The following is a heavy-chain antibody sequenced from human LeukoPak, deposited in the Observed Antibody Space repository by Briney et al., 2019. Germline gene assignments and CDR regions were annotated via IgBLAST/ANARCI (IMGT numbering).Heavy chain of an antibody. CDR2: IDIAGDT. Sequence: PGGSLRLSCAASGFTFSIYDMHWVRQATGKGLEWVSSIDIAGDTYYPGSVKGRFTISRENAKNYLYLQMNSLTAGDTAVYYCARGTRSGENWFDPWGQGTLVTVSS. CDR3: ARGTRSGENWFDP. CDR1: GFTFSIYD. V-gene: IGHV3-13*04. J-gene: IGHJ5*02. D-gene: IGHD1-1*01.